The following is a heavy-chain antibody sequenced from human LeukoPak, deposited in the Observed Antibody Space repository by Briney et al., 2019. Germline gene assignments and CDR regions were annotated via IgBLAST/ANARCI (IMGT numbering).Heavy chain of an antibody. CDR1: GGSISSSSYY. J-gene: IGHJ4*02. Sequence: PSETLSLTCTVSGGSISSSSYYWGWTRQPPGKGLEWIGSIYYSGSTYYNPSLKSRVTISVDTSKNQFSLKLSSVTAADTAVYYCARRRAVAAHRGPFDYWGQGTLVTVSS. CDR2: IYYSGST. D-gene: IGHD6-19*01. V-gene: IGHV4-39*01. CDR3: ARRRAVAAHRGPFDY.